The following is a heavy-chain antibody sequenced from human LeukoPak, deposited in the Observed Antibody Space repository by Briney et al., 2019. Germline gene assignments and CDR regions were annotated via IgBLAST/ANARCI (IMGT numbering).Heavy chain of an antibody. D-gene: IGHD6-13*01. CDR3: AREYSSSWYPYFDY. CDR2: ISSSGSTI. J-gene: IGHJ4*02. Sequence: PGGSLRLSCAASGFTFSSYEMNWVRQAPGKGLEWVSYISSSGSTIYYADSVKGRFTISRDNAKNSLYLQMNGLRAEDTAVYYCAREYSSSWYPYFDYWGQGTLVTVSS. CDR1: GFTFSSYE. V-gene: IGHV3-48*03.